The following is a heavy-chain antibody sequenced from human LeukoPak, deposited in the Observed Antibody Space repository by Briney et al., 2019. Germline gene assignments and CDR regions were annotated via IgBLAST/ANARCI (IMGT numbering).Heavy chain of an antibody. J-gene: IGHJ4*02. CDR2: IHPGDSDT. D-gene: IGHD5-24*01. CDR3: ATHPGGLQSGFDN. V-gene: IGHV5-51*01. CDR1: GYTFTSYW. Sequence: GESLQISCKCSGYTFTSYWIGWVRQLPGKGLEYMGIIHPGDSDTRYSPSFQGQVTISVDRSSTTAYLQWSRLRASDPAMYYCATHPGGLQSGFDNWGQGTLVTVSS.